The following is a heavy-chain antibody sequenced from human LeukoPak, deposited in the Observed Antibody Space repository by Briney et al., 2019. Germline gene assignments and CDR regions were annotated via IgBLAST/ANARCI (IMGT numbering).Heavy chain of an antibody. V-gene: IGHV3-23*01. D-gene: IGHD4-23*01. CDR1: GFTFSSYA. Sequence: PGGSLRLSCAASGFTFSSYAMSWVRQAPGKGLDWVSSISGSGDKTYNADSVKDRFSISRDNSKTTVSLQTNSLRAEDTAVYYCAKGRGTAVASAANYGGQGTLVTVSS. J-gene: IGHJ4*02. CDR3: AKGRGTAVASAANY. CDR2: ISGSGDKT.